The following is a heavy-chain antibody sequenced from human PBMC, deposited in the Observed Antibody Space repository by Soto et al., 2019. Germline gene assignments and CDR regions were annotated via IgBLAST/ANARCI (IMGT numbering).Heavy chain of an antibody. CDR3: ARDFGSGYRRGAFDS. V-gene: IGHV3-48*02. CDR2: ISSSSGTI. D-gene: IGHD3-22*01. J-gene: IGHJ3*02. Sequence: HPGGSLRLSCAASGFTFSSYRMNWVRQAPGKGLEWLSYISSSSGTIYYADSVRGRFTISRDNAKNSLYLQMNSLRDEDTAVYYCARDFGSGYRRGAFDSWGQGTMVTVSS. CDR1: GFTFSSYR.